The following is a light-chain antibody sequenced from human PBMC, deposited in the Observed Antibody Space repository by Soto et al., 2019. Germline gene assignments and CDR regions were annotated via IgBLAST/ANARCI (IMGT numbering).Light chain of an antibody. CDR2: AAS. V-gene: IGKV1-9*01. CDR3: QQLNSYPFT. CDR1: QGISSY. J-gene: IGKJ3*01. Sequence: DIQLTQSPSFLSASVGDRVTITCRASQGISSYLAWYQQKPGKAPKLLSYAASILQSGVPSWFSGSGSGTEFTLTISSLQPEDFATYYCQQLNSYPFTFVPGTKVDI.